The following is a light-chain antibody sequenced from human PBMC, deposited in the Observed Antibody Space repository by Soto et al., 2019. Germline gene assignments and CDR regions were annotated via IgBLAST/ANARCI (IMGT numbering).Light chain of an antibody. CDR1: SSDVGGYNY. CDR2: EVS. V-gene: IGLV2-14*01. CDR3: SSYTSSSTVV. Sequence: QSVLTQPASVSGSPGQSITISCTGTSSDVGGYNYVSWYQQHPGKAPKLMIYEVSNRPSGVSNRFSSSKSGNTASLTISGLQAEDEADYYCSSYTSSSTVVFGGGPKVTVL. J-gene: IGLJ2*01.